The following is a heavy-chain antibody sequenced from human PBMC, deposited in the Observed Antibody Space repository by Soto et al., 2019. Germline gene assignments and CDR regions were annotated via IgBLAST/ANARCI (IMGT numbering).Heavy chain of an antibody. D-gene: IGHD4-17*01. V-gene: IGHV1-69*02. CDR1: GGTFSSYT. Sequence: QVQLVQSGAEVKKPGSSVKVSCKASGGTFSSYTISWVRQAPGQGLEWMGRIIPILGIANYAQKFQGRVTITADKSTSTAYMELSSLRSEDTAVSYWARGDYGAQFDYWGQGTLVTVSS. CDR3: ARGDYGAQFDY. J-gene: IGHJ4*02. CDR2: IIPILGIA.